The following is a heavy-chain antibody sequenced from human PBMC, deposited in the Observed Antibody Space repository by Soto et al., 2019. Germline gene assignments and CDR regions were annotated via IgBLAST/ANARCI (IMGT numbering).Heavy chain of an antibody. CDR2: ISGSGGST. CDR3: AKEELERQGSGFDY. D-gene: IGHD1-1*01. Sequence: EVQLLESGGGLVQPGGSLRLSCAASGFTFSSYAMSWVRQAPGKGLEWVSAISGSGGSTYYADSVKGRFTISRDNSKNTLYLQMSSLRAVDTGVYYCAKEELERQGSGFDYWGQGTLVTVSS. V-gene: IGHV3-23*01. CDR1: GFTFSSYA. J-gene: IGHJ4*02.